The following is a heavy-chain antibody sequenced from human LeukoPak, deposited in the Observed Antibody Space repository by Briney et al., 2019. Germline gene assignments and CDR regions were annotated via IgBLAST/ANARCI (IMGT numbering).Heavy chain of an antibody. CDR3: ARDLPPYGAFDY. CDR2: ISYDGSNK. CDR1: GFTFSSYA. V-gene: IGHV3-30-3*01. D-gene: IGHD4-17*01. J-gene: IGHJ4*02. Sequence: GGSQRLSCAASGFTFSSYAMHWVRQAPGKGLEWVAVISYDGSNKYYADSVKGRFTISRDNSKNTLYLQMNSLRAEDTAVYYCARDLPPYGAFDYWGQGTLVTVSS.